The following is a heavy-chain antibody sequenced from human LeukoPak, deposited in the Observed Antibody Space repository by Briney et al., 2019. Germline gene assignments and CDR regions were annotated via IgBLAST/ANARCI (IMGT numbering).Heavy chain of an antibody. Sequence: PGGSLRLSCAASGFTFSSYAMSWVRQAPWKGLEWVSAISGSGGSTYYADSEKGRFTISRENSKNTLYLQMNSLRAEDTAVYYCAKRINYYDSSGFDYWGQGTLVTVSS. V-gene: IGHV3-23*01. CDR1: GFTFSSYA. D-gene: IGHD3-22*01. J-gene: IGHJ4*02. CDR3: AKRINYYDSSGFDY. CDR2: ISGSGGST.